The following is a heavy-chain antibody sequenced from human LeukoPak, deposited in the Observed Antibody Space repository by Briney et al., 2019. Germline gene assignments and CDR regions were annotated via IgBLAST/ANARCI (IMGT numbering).Heavy chain of an antibody. V-gene: IGHV4-59*01. D-gene: IGHD6-13*01. CDR2: IYYSGST. CDR1: GGSISSYY. CDR3: ARAAYSSSWYLYYFDY. J-gene: IGHJ4*02. Sequence: PSETLSLTCTVSGGSISSYYWSWIRRPPGKGLEWIGYIYYSGSTNYNPSLKSRVTISVDTSKNQLSLKLSSVTAADTAVYYCARAAYSSSWYLYYFDYWGQGTLVTVSS.